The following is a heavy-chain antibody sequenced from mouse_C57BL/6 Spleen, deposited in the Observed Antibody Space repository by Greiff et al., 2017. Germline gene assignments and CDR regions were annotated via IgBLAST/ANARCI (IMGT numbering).Heavy chain of an antibody. V-gene: IGHV1-81*01. D-gene: IGHD2-2*01. CDR3: ARGTMVTTGYAMDY. CDR2: IYPRSGNT. CDR1: GYTFTSYG. Sequence: VQLQQSGAELARPGASVKLSCKASGYTFTSYGISWVKQRTGQGLEWIGEIYPRSGNTYYNEKFKGKATLTADKSSSTAYMELRSLTSEDSAVYFCARGTMVTTGYAMDYWGQGPSVTVSS. J-gene: IGHJ4*01.